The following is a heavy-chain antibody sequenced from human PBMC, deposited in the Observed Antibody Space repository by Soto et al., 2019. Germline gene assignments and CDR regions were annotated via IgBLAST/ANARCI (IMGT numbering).Heavy chain of an antibody. CDR1: GGTFSSYA. CDR3: ANPWELRSSFDY. CDR2: IIPIFGTA. V-gene: IGHV1-69*13. J-gene: IGHJ4*02. D-gene: IGHD1-26*01. Sequence: SVKVSCKASGGTFSSYAISWVRQAPGQGLEWMGGIIPIFGTANYAQKFQGRVTITADESTSTAYMELSSLRSEDTAVYYCANPWELRSSFDYWGQGTLVTVSS.